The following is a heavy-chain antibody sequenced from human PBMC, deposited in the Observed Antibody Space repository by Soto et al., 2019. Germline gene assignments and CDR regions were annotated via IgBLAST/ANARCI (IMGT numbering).Heavy chain of an antibody. V-gene: IGHV4-39*01. CDR2: IYYSRIT. CDR3: ARRVQLERRGDAFDI. J-gene: IGHJ3*02. D-gene: IGHD1-1*01. Sequence: PSETLSLTCTVSGDSISSSSYYWGWIRQPPGKGLEWIGTIYYSRITYYNPSLKSRVTFSVDTSKNQFSLRLTSVTAADTAVYYCARRVQLERRGDAFDIWGQGTMVTVSS. CDR1: GDSISSSSYY.